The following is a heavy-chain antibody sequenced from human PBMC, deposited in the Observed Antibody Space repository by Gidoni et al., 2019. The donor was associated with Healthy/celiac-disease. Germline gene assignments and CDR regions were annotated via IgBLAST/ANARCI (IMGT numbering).Heavy chain of an antibody. CDR1: GSTFSSYS. J-gene: IGHJ6*02. CDR3: ARDQMVRGVFVYGMDV. Sequence: EVQLVESGGGLVKPGGSLRLSCAASGSTFSSYSMTWVRPAPGKGLEWVSSISSSSSYIYYADSVKGRFTISRDNAKNSLYLQMNSLRAEDTAVYYCARDQMVRGVFVYGMDVWGQGTTVTVSS. V-gene: IGHV3-21*01. D-gene: IGHD3-10*01. CDR2: ISSSSSYI.